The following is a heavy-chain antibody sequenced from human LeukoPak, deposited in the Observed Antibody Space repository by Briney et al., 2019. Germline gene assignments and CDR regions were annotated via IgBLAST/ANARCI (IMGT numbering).Heavy chain of an antibody. CDR1: GRSISSGCYY. V-gene: IGHV4-30-2*01. J-gene: IGHJ4*02. Sequence: SETLSLTCTVSGRSISSGCYYWSWIRQPPGKGLEWNGYIYHSGSTYYDPSLKSRVPISVHKSKNQFYLKLSSATAGETAAYYCASWTYDSSGYSFFDYWGQGSLGTVS. D-gene: IGHD3-22*01. CDR2: IYHSGST. CDR3: ASWTYDSSGYSFFDY.